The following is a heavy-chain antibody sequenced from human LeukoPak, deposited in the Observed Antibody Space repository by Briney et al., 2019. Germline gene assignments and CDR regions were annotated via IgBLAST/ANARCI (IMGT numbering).Heavy chain of an antibody. Sequence: YWSWVRQAPGKGLEWVSVIYVVGSTYYADSVKGRFTISRDNSRNTLYLQMNSLRAEDTAVYYCARMYNSGWRYFDSWGQGTLVTVSS. V-gene: IGHV3-53*01. CDR3: ARMYNSGWRYFDS. J-gene: IGHJ4*02. CDR2: IYVVGST. CDR1: Y. D-gene: IGHD6-19*01.